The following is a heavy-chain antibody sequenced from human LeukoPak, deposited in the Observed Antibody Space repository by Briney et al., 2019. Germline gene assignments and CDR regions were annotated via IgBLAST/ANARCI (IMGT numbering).Heavy chain of an antibody. Sequence: GGSLRLSCAASGFTFDDYAMHWVRQAPGKGLEWVSGISWNSDNIAYADSVKGRFTISRDNAKNSLYLQMNSLRAEDTAVYYCARPSFRSGSYFDYWGQGTLVTVSS. J-gene: IGHJ4*02. CDR3: ARPSFRSGSYFDY. D-gene: IGHD3-3*01. CDR2: ISWNSDNI. CDR1: GFTFDDYA. V-gene: IGHV3-9*01.